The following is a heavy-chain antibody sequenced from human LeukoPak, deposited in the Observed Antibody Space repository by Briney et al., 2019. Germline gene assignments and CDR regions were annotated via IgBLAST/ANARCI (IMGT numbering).Heavy chain of an antibody. Sequence: GGSLRLSCAASGFTFTIYGMHWVRQAPGKGLEGVAMIWYDGSHKKYADSVEGRFSISRDTSKNTLYLQMNSLRADDTAVYYCARGIPIPATHPIDYWGQGSLVTVSS. CDR1: GFTFTIYG. D-gene: IGHD2-21*01. J-gene: IGHJ4*02. CDR2: IWYDGSHK. CDR3: ARGIPIPATHPIDY. V-gene: IGHV3-33*03.